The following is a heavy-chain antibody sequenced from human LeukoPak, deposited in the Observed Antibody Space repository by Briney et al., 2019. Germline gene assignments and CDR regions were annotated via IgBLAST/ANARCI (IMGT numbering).Heavy chain of an antibody. V-gene: IGHV4-59*01. CDR1: GGSISSYY. J-gene: IGHJ2*01. CDR3: ARTHMGAVTTSWYFDL. Sequence: SETLSLTCTVSGGSISSYYWSWIRQPPGKGLEWIGYIYYSGSTNYNPSLKSRVTISVDTSKNQFSLKLSSVTAADTAVYYCARTHMGAVTTSWYFDLWGRGTLVTVSS. D-gene: IGHD4-17*01. CDR2: IYYSGST.